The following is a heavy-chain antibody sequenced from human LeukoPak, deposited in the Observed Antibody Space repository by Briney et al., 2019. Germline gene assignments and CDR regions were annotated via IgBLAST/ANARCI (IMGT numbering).Heavy chain of an antibody. CDR3: ARHEAIRIAAADPFDS. D-gene: IGHD6-13*01. V-gene: IGHV5-51*01. Sequence: GESLKISCQASGYTFTSFWIGWVRQMPGKGLEWMGIIFPGDSETHYSPSFQGQATISADKSINTAYLQWRSLKASDTAIYYCARHEAIRIAAADPFDSWGQGTLVTVSS. CDR2: IFPGDSET. CDR1: GYTFTSFW. J-gene: IGHJ4*02.